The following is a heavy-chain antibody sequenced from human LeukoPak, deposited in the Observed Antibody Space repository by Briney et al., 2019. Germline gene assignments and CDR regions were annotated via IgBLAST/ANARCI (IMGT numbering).Heavy chain of an antibody. CDR3: ARSEAAIAAAGVYYYYGMDV. CDR2: INPNSGGT. V-gene: IGHV1-2*04. Sequence: ASVKVSCKASGYTFTGYYMHWVRQAPGQGLEWMGWINPNSGGTNYAQKFQGWVTMTRDTSISTAYMELSRLRSDDTAVYYCARSEAAIAAAGVYYYYGMDVWGQGTTVTVSS. J-gene: IGHJ6*02. D-gene: IGHD6-13*01. CDR1: GYTFTGYY.